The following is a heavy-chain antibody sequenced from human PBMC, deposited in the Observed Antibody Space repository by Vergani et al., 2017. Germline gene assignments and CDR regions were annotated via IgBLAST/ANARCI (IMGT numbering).Heavy chain of an antibody. Sequence: EVQLLESGGDLVQPGGSLRLSCAASGFTFNHYAMNWVRQATGKGLEWVPGISGSGGSTYYAGSVKGRFTISRDSYKNTLYLQMNSLDAGDTAVYYCAKANPRNSGYDYLYYYHAMDVWGQGTTVTVSS. D-gene: IGHD5-12*01. CDR2: ISGSGGST. V-gene: IGHV3-23*01. CDR1: GFTFNHYA. J-gene: IGHJ6*02. CDR3: AKANPRNSGYDYLYYYHAMDV.